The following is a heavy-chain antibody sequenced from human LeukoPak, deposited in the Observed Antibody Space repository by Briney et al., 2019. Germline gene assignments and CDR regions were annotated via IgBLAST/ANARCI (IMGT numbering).Heavy chain of an antibody. D-gene: IGHD6-19*01. CDR3: ARVRAVAGYFDY. CDR1: GFTFSSYD. CDR2: IGTAGDT. Sequence: GGPLRLSCAASGFTFSSYDMHWVRQATGKGLEWVSAIGTAGDTYYPGSVKGRFTISRENAKNSLYLQMNSLRAEDTAVYYCARVRAVAGYFDYWGQGTLVTVSS. J-gene: IGHJ4*02. V-gene: IGHV3-13*01.